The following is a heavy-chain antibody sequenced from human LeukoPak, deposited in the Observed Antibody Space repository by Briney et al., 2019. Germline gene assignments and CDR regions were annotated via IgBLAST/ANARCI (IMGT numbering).Heavy chain of an antibody. D-gene: IGHD4-17*01. CDR3: VRDLSTVTTPYFDF. CDR1: GYTFTGYY. J-gene: IGHJ4*02. V-gene: IGHV1-2*02. Sequence: ASVKVSCKASGYTFTGYYMHWVRQAPGQGLEWMGWINANSGGTNIAQGFQGRLTMTRDTSISTLYMELSSLTSDDTALYYCVRDLSTVTTPYFDFWAQGTLVTVSS. CDR2: INANSGGT.